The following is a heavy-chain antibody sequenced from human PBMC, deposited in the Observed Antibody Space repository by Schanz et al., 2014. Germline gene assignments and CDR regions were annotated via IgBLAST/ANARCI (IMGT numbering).Heavy chain of an antibody. CDR1: GFTFSSYS. V-gene: IGHV3-48*04. CDR2: VSRSTPDI. Sequence: EVQLVESGGGLVQPGGSLRLSCTASGFTFSSYSMNWVRQAPGKGLEWVSYVSRSTPDIYYADSVKGRFTISRDDAKKSMYLQMNNLRAEDTAVYYCARKMKLGVYGGKGHDSLDIWGQGTMVTDSS. J-gene: IGHJ3*02. D-gene: IGHD4-17*01. CDR3: ARKMKLGVYGGKGHDSLDI.